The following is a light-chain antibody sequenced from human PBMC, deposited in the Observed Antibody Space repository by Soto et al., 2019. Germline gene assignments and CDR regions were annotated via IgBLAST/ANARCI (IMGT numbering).Light chain of an antibody. CDR2: AAS. CDR1: QSISNH. V-gene: IGKV1-39*01. J-gene: IGKJ1*01. Sequence: DSHMTQSTSSLSASVEDRVIITCRASQSISNHLTWYQQKPGKAPKLLIFAASSLQSGVPSRFSGSRSGPDFTLTISSLQPEDFAAYYCQQSYSSPPTFGQGTKVDIK. CDR3: QQSYSSPPT.